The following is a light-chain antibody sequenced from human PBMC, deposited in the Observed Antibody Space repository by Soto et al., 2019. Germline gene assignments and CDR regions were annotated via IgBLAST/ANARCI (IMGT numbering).Light chain of an antibody. CDR2: DAS. CDR3: QQYNNWPPRYT. V-gene: IGKV3-15*01. CDR1: ESVSSN. J-gene: IGKJ2*01. Sequence: EIVMTQSPATLSLSPGERATLSCRASESVSSNLAWYQQKPGQAPRLLIYDASTRATGIPARFSGSGSGTEFTLTINSLQSEDFAVYYCQQYNNWPPRYTFGQGTKLEIK.